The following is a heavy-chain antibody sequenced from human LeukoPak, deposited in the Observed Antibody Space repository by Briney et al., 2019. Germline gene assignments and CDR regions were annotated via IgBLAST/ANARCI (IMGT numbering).Heavy chain of an antibody. V-gene: IGHV4-59*01. D-gene: IGHD1-26*01. Sequence: WETLSLTCTVSGGSISSYYWSWIRQPPGKGLEWLGYIYYSGSTNYHPSLKSRVTISVDTSKNQFSLKLSSVTAADTAVYYCARDRRVGATPYYFDYWGQGTLVTVSS. CDR3: ARDRRVGATPYYFDY. CDR2: IYYSGST. CDR1: GGSISSYY. J-gene: IGHJ4*02.